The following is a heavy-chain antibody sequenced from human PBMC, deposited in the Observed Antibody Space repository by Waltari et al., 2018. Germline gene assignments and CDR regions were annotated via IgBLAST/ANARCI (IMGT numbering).Heavy chain of an antibody. Sequence: QVQLQQWGAGLLKPSETLSLTCAVYGGSFSGYYWSWIRQPPGKGLEWIGEINHSGSTNYNPSIKSRVTISVDTSKNQFSLKLSSVTAADTAVYYCARGWGYYDSSGYYRLGYYYYGMDVWGQGTTVTVSS. CDR2: INHSGST. V-gene: IGHV4-34*01. D-gene: IGHD3-22*01. CDR1: GGSFSGYY. J-gene: IGHJ6*02. CDR3: ARGWGYYDSSGYYRLGYYYYGMDV.